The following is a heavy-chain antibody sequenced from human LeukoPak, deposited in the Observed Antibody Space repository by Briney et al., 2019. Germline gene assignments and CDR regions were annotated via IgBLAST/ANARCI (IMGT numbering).Heavy chain of an antibody. J-gene: IGHJ6*03. V-gene: IGHV4-39*06. Sequence: SETLSLTCTVSGGSISSSSYYWGWIRQPPGKGLEWIGSIYYSGSTYYNPSLKSRVTISVDTSKNQFPLKLSSVTAADTAVYYCARVIVVVVAAPIYYMDVWGKGTTVTVSS. CDR2: IYYSGST. CDR3: ARVIVVVVAAPIYYMDV. D-gene: IGHD2-15*01. CDR1: GGSISSSSYY.